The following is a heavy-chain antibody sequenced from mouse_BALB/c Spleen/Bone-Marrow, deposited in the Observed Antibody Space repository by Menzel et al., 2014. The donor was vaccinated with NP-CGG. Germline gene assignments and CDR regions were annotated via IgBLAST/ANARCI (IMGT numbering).Heavy chain of an antibody. J-gene: IGHJ4*01. CDR1: GFNVKDTY. CDR3: TREGHYCDSDALDY. CDR2: IDPANGNT. V-gene: IGHV14-3*02. D-gene: IGHD1-2*01. Sequence: EVQLQQSGAELVKPGASVKLSCTASGFNVKDTYMQWVKQRPEQGLEWIGRIDPANGNTQYDPTFQGKATITTDTSSNTAYLQLSSLTSEDTAVYYCTREGHYCDSDALDYWGQGTSVTVSS.